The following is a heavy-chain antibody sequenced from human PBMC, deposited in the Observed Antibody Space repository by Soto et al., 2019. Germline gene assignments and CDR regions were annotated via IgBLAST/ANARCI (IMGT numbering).Heavy chain of an antibody. J-gene: IGHJ4*02. CDR3: ATTPRY. D-gene: IGHD1-7*01. Sequence: SETLSLTCTVSGGSISSYYWSWIRQPPGKGLEWIGYIYSSGSTNYNPSLKGRVTMSLDTSKNQVSLNVTSVTAADTAVYYCATTPRYWGQGRLVTVSS. CDR2: IYSSGST. V-gene: IGHV4-59*01. CDR1: GGSISSYY.